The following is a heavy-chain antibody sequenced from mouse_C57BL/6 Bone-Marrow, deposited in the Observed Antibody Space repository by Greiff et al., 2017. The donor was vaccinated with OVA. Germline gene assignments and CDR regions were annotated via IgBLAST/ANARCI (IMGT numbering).Heavy chain of an antibody. CDR2: ISNLAYSI. CDR3: SRQGDGSVWD. Sequence: EVKLMESGGGLVQPGGSLKLSCAASGFTFSDYGMAWVRQAPRKGPEWVAFISNLAYSIYYADTVTGRFTISRENAKNTLYLEMSSLRSEDTAMYYCSRQGDGSVWDWGQGTLVTVSA. D-gene: IGHD2-3*01. CDR1: GFTFSDYG. V-gene: IGHV5-15*01. J-gene: IGHJ3*01.